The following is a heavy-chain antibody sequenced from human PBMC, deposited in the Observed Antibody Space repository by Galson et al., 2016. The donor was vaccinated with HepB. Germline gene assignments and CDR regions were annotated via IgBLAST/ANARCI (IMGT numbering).Heavy chain of an antibody. CDR3: AKDPSRLLEAGRLDS. Sequence: SLRLSCAGSGFTFSSFGLHWVRQAPGKGLDWVAVISHNGNYKYYADYVKGRFTISRDNSKTTVYLQMNSLRAEDTAVYYCAKDPSRLLEAGRLDSWGQGTLVTVSS. D-gene: IGHD6-19*01. CDR1: GFTFSSFG. CDR2: ISHNGNYK. V-gene: IGHV3-30*18. J-gene: IGHJ4*02.